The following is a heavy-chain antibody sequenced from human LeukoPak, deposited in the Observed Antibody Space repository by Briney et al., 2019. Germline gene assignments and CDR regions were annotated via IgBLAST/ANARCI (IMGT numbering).Heavy chain of an antibody. V-gene: IGHV1-2*02. Sequence: GASVKVSCKASGYTLTGYYMHWVRQAPGQGLEWMGWINPNSGGTNYAQKFQGRVTMTRETSISTAYMELSRLRSDDTAVYYCARVHSSGYYYFDYWGQGTLVTVSS. D-gene: IGHD3-22*01. CDR2: INPNSGGT. J-gene: IGHJ4*02. CDR1: GYTLTGYY. CDR3: ARVHSSGYYYFDY.